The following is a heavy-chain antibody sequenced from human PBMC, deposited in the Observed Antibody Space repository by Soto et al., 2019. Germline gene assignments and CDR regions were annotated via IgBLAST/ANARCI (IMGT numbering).Heavy chain of an antibody. Sequence: ASVKVSCKASGYTFTSYAMHWVRQAPGQRLEWVGWINAGNGKTKYSQKLQGRVTITRDTSASTAYMELSSLISEDTAVYYCARDGSGSYYLEHFDYWGQGTLVTVSS. J-gene: IGHJ4*02. CDR1: GYTFTSYA. CDR3: ARDGSGSYYLEHFDY. D-gene: IGHD1-26*01. CDR2: INAGNGKT. V-gene: IGHV1-3*01.